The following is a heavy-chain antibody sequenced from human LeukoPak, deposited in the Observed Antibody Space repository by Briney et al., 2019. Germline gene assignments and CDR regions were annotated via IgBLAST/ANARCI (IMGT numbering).Heavy chain of an antibody. CDR2: IYPSDSDT. CDR1: GYIFTTYW. Sequence: GESLKISCKGSGYIFTTYWIGWVRQMRGKGLEWMGIIYPSDSDTRYSPSFQGQVAISADRSISTAYLLWGSLEASDTAMYYCARMGGSGWAFDYWGQGTLVTVSS. J-gene: IGHJ4*02. CDR3: ARMGGSGWAFDY. D-gene: IGHD6-19*01. V-gene: IGHV5-51*01.